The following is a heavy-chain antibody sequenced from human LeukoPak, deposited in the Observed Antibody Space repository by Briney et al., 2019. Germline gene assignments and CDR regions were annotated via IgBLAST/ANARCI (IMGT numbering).Heavy chain of an antibody. CDR2: IYYSGST. J-gene: IGHJ6*03. CDR3: ARHYYDSSGYYPGDYYYMDV. CDR1: GGSFSGYY. Sequence: PSETLSLTCAVYGGSFSGYYWSWIRQPPGKGLEWIGYIYYSGSTNYNPSLKSRVTISVDTSKNQFSLKLSSVTAADTAVYYCARHYYDSSGYYPGDYYYMDVWGKGTTVTISS. D-gene: IGHD3-22*01. V-gene: IGHV4-59*01.